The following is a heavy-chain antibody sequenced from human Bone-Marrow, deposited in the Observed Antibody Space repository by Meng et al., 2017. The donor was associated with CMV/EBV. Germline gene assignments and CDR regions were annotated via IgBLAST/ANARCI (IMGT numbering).Heavy chain of an antibody. CDR2: IYSGGSST. V-gene: IGHV3-23*03. CDR1: GFTVSSNY. CDR3: AKGDLWFGELFYYFDY. J-gene: IGHJ4*02. Sequence: GGSLRLSCAASGFTVSSNYMSWVRQAPGKGLEWVSVIYSGGSSTYYADSVKGRFTISRDNSKNTLYLQMNSLRAEDTAVYYCAKGDLWFGELFYYFDYWGQGTLVTVSS. D-gene: IGHD3-10*01.